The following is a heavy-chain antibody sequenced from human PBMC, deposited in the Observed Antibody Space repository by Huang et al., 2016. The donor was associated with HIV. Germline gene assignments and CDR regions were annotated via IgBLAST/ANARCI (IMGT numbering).Heavy chain of an antibody. Sequence: QVQLVESGGGVVQPGTSLRLCCAASGFIFSNFGMHGVRQAPGKGLEWVAVSSDDGRSDRYSDSVKGRFTISRDNDKNTLSLEMNRLRHDDTAVYYCAKESRWFSDFDQWGQGTLVTVSS. J-gene: IGHJ5*02. D-gene: IGHD2-15*01. CDR2: SSDDGRSD. CDR1: GFIFSNFG. CDR3: AKESRWFSDFDQ. V-gene: IGHV3-30*18.